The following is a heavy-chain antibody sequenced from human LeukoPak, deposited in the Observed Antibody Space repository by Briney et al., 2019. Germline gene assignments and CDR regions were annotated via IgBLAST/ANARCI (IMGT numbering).Heavy chain of an antibody. J-gene: IGHJ4*02. D-gene: IGHD6-19*01. Sequence: GGSLRLSCAASGFTLTGYSMNWVRQAPGKGLEWVSYISSSSSIIYYADSVKGRFTLSRDNAKNSLYLQMNSLRAEDTAIYYCARGSRNNGWYADYWGQGTLVTVSS. CDR3: ARGSRNNGWYADY. CDR2: ISSSSSII. CDR1: GFTLTGYS. V-gene: IGHV3-48*04.